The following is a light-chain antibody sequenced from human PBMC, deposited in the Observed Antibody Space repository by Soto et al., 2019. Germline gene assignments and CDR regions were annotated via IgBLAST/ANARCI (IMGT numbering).Light chain of an antibody. CDR3: QQYDKSVLT. Sequence: EIVLTQSPGTLSLSPGXRATLSCRASQSVSSSYLAWYQQKAGQAPRLLIYAASRRATGIPDRFSGSGSGTDFTLTISRLEPEDFALYYCQQYDKSVLTFGGGTKVDIK. V-gene: IGKV3-20*01. J-gene: IGKJ4*01. CDR2: AAS. CDR1: QSVSSSY.